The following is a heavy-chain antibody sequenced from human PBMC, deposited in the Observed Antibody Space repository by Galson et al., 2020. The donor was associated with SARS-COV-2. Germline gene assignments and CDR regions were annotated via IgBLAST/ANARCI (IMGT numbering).Heavy chain of an antibody. Sequence: ETSETLYLTCAVSGDAISGGGYSWSWIRPPPGQGLEWISSIYPTGSAAYNPSLQSRVIISLDKSKNHFSLKLRSVTAADTAVYYCASSCWTYFNACDMWGQGTMVTVSS. D-gene: IGHD3-10*01. V-gene: IGHV4-30-2*01. J-gene: IGHJ3*02. CDR2: IYPTGSA. CDR3: ASSCWTYFNACDM. CDR1: GDAISGGGYS.